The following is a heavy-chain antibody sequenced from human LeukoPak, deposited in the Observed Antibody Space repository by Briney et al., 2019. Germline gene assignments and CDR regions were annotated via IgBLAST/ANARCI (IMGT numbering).Heavy chain of an antibody. CDR2: IYSGGST. CDR3: ARDDFDY. CDR1: GFTFSSYA. V-gene: IGHV3-66*01. Sequence: SGGSLRLSCAASGFTFSSYAMSWVRQAPGKGLEWVSVIYSGGSTYYADSVKGRFTISRDNSKNTLYLQMNSLRAEDTAVYYCARDDFDYWGQGTLVTVSS. J-gene: IGHJ4*02.